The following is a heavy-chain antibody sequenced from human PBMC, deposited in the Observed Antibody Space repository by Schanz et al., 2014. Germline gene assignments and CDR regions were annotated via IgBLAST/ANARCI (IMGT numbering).Heavy chain of an antibody. J-gene: IGHJ4*02. V-gene: IGHV3-66*01. CDR1: GFTVSNNY. CDR3: ARDLAGGGNDV. D-gene: IGHD2-15*01. CDR2: IYSDGST. Sequence: EVQLVESGGGLVQPGGSLRLSCAASGFTVSNNYMSWVRQAPGKGLECVSIIYSDGSTYYVDSVKGRFIISRDNSKNTVYLQMNSLRAEDTAVYYCARDLAGGGNDVWGQGTLVTVSS.